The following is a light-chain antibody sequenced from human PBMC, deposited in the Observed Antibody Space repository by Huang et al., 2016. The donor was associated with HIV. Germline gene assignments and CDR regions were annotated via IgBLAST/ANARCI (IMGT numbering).Light chain of an antibody. CDR2: LGS. CDR3: MQALETPIT. V-gene: IGKV2-28*01. CDR1: QSLLHSNGYNY. Sequence: DIVMTQSPLSLPVTPGEPASIPCKSSQSLLHSNGYNYLDWYLQKPGQSPQLLISLGSNRASGVPDRFSGSGSGTDFTLKISRVEAEDVGVYYCMQALETPITFGQGTRLEIK. J-gene: IGKJ5*01.